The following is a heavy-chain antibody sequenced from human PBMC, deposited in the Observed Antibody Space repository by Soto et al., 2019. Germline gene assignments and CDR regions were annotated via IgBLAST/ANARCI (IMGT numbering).Heavy chain of an antibody. Sequence: GASVKVSCKASGGTFSSYAISWVRQAPGQGLEWMGGIIPIFGTANYAQKFQGRVTITADESTSTAYMELSSLRSEDTAVYYCARSYYGSVSYPPGYYYYYGMDVWGQGTTVTVSS. CDR2: IIPIFGTA. J-gene: IGHJ6*02. D-gene: IGHD3-10*01. CDR3: ARSYYGSVSYPPGYYYYYGMDV. CDR1: GGTFSSYA. V-gene: IGHV1-69*13.